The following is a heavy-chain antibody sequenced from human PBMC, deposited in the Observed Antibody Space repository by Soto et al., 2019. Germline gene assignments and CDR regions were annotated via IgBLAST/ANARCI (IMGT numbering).Heavy chain of an antibody. CDR1: GGSISNYY. CDR3: ARGGQDFWSGPFDY. J-gene: IGHJ4*02. D-gene: IGHD3-3*01. Sequence: LSLTCTVSGGSISNYYCNWIRQPAGKGLEWVGRIDTSGSTNYNPSLKSRVTMSVDTSKQEFSLKLSSVTAADTALYYCARGGQDFWSGPFDYWGRGALVTVSS. CDR2: IDTSGST. V-gene: IGHV4-4*07.